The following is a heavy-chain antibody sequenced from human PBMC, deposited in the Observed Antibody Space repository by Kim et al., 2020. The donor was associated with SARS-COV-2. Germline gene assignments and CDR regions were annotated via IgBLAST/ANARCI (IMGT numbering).Heavy chain of an antibody. V-gene: IGHV3-21*01. Sequence: YADSVKARFTTSRDNAKNSLYLQINSLRAEDTAVYYCARDALRDSSGYYDFWGQGTLVTVSS. J-gene: IGHJ4*02. D-gene: IGHD3-22*01. CDR3: ARDALRDSSGYYDF.